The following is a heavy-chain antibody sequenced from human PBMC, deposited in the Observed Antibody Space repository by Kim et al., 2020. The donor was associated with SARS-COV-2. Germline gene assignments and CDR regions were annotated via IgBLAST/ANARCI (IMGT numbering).Heavy chain of an antibody. D-gene: IGHD1-26*01. J-gene: IGHJ4*02. Sequence: GGSLRLSCAASGFTFSSYVMHWVRQAPGKGLEWVALIWYDGSKTYYADSVKGRFTISRDNSKNTLYLQMNSLRAEDTAVYYCSRGVRGVDYWGQGTLVTV. CDR1: GFTFSSYV. CDR3: SRGVRGVDY. CDR2: IWYDGSKT. V-gene: IGHV3-33*01.